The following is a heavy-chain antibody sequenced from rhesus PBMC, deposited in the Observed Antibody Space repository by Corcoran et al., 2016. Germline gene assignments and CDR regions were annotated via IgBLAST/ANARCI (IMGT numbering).Heavy chain of an antibody. V-gene: IGHV4-147*01. D-gene: IGHD3-16*01. J-gene: IGHJ4*01. CDR1: GGSISSNY. Sequence: QVQLQESGPGLVKPSETLSLTCAVSGGSISSNYWSWIRQSPGKGLECIGYIYGGSGSPSYNPSLKSRVTISTDTSKNQFSLKLSSVTAADTAVYYCARVGDYSGSYYSFDYWGQGVLVTVSS. CDR2: IYGGSGSP. CDR3: ARVGDYSGSYYSFDY.